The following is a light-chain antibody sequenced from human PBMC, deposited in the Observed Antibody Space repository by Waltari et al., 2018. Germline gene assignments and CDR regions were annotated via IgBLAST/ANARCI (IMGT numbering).Light chain of an antibody. J-gene: IGKJ1*01. CDR2: EGY. Sequence: DIQMTQSPSSLSASVGDRVTITCRARQGIRNDVGWFHQKPGKAPKRLSYEGYNLQSGVPSRFSGSGSGTEFTLTISSLQPEDFGTYYCLQHNSYPRTFGQGTKVEIK. CDR3: LQHNSYPRT. V-gene: IGKV1-17*01. CDR1: QGIRND.